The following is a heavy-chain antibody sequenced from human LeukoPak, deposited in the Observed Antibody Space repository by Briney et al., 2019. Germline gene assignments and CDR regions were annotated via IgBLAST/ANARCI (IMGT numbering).Heavy chain of an antibody. J-gene: IGHJ4*02. CDR1: GFTFSRHW. CDR2: INSDGSST. V-gene: IGHV3-74*01. CDR3: AREYGSGSYDY. D-gene: IGHD3-10*01. Sequence: GGSLRLSCAASGFTFSRHWMHWVRQAPGKGLVWVSRINSDGSSTSYADSVKGRFTISTDNAKNVLYLQMNSLRAEDTAVYYCAREYGSGSYDYWGQGTLVTGSS.